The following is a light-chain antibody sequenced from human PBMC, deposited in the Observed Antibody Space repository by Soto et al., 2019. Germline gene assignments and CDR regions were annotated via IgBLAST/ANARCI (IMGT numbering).Light chain of an antibody. Sequence: EIGLTQSAATLSLSPGERATLSCRASQSLSSYLAWYQQKRGQARRLLIYDASNRATGIPARFSGSGSGTDFTLTISSLEPEDFAVYYCQQRSNWPPAFGQGTRLEIK. CDR2: DAS. J-gene: IGKJ5*01. V-gene: IGKV3-11*01. CDR3: QQRSNWPPA. CDR1: QSLSSY.